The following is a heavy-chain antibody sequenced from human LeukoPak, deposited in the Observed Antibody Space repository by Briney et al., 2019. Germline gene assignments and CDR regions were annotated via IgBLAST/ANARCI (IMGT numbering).Heavy chain of an antibody. D-gene: IGHD2-2*01. CDR2: ISYDGSNK. CDR3: ARGFCSSTSCPEEYYYGMDV. Sequence: GGSLRLSCAASGLTFSSYAMHWVRQAPGKGLEWVAAISYDGSNKCYADSVKGRFTISRDNSKNTLYLQMNSLRAEDTAVYYCARGFCSSTSCPEEYYYGMDVWGQGTTVTVSS. CDR1: GLTFSSYA. J-gene: IGHJ6*02. V-gene: IGHV3-30-3*01.